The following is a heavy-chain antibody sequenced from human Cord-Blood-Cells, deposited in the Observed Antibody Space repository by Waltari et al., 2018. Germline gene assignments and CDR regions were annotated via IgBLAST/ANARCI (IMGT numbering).Heavy chain of an antibody. D-gene: IGHD2-2*01. J-gene: IGHJ6*03. CDR2: ISSSSSYI. CDR3: ARDFRFCSSTSCYSYYYYMDV. V-gene: IGHV3-21*01. Sequence: EVQLVESGGGLVKPGGSLRLSCAASGFTFSSYTMNWVRQGPGKGLEWVSSISSSSSYIYYADSVKGRFTISRDNAKNSLYLQMNSLRAEDTAVYYCARDFRFCSSTSCYSYYYYMDVWGKGTTVTVSS. CDR1: GFTFSSYT.